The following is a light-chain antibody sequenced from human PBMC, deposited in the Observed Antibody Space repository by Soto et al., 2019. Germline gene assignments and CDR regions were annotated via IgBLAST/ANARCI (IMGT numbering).Light chain of an antibody. Sequence: DIQMTQSPSSLSASVGDRVIITCRASQTISTYVNWYQQKPGKAPKHLIYSASTLQSGVPSRFSGGGSGTDFTLTISSLQPEDFATYYCQQNYNIPRTFGQGTKVDIK. J-gene: IGKJ1*01. CDR3: QQNYNIPRT. CDR1: QTISTY. V-gene: IGKV1-39*01. CDR2: SAS.